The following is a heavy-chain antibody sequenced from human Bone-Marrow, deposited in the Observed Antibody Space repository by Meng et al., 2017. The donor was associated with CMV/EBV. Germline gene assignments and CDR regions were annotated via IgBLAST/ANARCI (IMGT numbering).Heavy chain of an antibody. Sequence: GESLKISCAASGFTFSDYYMSWIRQAPGKGLEWVSYISSSGSTIYYADSVKGRFTISRDNAKNSLYLQLSSLRAEDTAVYYCATFRCSGNRCFSSYFYYGMDALGQGTTVTVSS. V-gene: IGHV3-11*04. J-gene: IGHJ6*02. CDR2: ISSSGSTI. CDR1: GFTFSDYY. CDR3: ATFRCSGNRCFSSYFYYGMDA. D-gene: IGHD2/OR15-2a*01.